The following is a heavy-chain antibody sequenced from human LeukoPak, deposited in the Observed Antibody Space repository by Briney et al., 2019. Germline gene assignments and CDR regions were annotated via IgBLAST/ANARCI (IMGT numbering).Heavy chain of an antibody. D-gene: IGHD3-22*01. Sequence: ASVKVSCKVSGYTLTELSIHWVRQAPGKGLEWMGGFDPEDGETIYAQKFQGRVTMTEDTSTDTAYMELSSLRSEDTAVYYCATGRRYYDSSGYYYYYYYYMDVWGKGTTVTVSS. CDR1: GYTLTELS. J-gene: IGHJ6*03. CDR3: ATGRRYYDSSGYYYYYYYYMDV. CDR2: FDPEDGET. V-gene: IGHV1-24*01.